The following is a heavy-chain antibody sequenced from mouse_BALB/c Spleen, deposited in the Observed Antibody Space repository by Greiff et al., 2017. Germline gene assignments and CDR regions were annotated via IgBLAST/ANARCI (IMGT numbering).Heavy chain of an antibody. D-gene: IGHD5-5*01. V-gene: IGHV1-4*01. Sequence: VNLVESGAELARPGASVKMSCKASGYTFTSYTMHWVKQRPGQGLEWIGYINPSSGYTNYNQKFKDKATLTADKSSSTAYMQLSSLTSEDSAVYYCARKGNRYLFDYWGQGTTLTVSS. J-gene: IGHJ2*01. CDR2: INPSSGYT. CDR1: GYTFTSYT. CDR3: ARKGNRYLFDY.